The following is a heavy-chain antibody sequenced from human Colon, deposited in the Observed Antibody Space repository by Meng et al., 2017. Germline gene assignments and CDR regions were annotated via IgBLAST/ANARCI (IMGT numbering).Heavy chain of an antibody. CDR1: GFTFSSYW. CDR3: ARERAYVSGSYYPYYDY. V-gene: IGHV3-7*01. J-gene: IGHJ4*02. D-gene: IGHD3-10*01. CDR2: IKQDGGEK. Sequence: GESLKISCAASGFTFSSYWLSWVRQAPGKGLEWVANIKQDGGEKYYVGSVEGRFTISRDNAETSLYLEMNSLRAEDTAIYYCARERAYVSGSYYPYYDYWGQGPLVTVSS.